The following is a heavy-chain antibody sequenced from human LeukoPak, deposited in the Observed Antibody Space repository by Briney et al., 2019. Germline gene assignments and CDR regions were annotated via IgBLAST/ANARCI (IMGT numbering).Heavy chain of an antibody. D-gene: IGHD3-10*01. V-gene: IGHV3-21*01. J-gene: IGHJ4*02. Sequence: GGSLRLSCAVSRFTLSSYSMNWVRQPPGKGLEWVSFISSRSSYIYYADSVKGRFTISRDNAKHSLYLQMNSVIAKDRAVYFCARPYGWYGQRGDFDDWGQGTVVSVSS. CDR1: RFTLSSYS. CDR2: ISSRSSYI. CDR3: ARPYGWYGQRGDFDD.